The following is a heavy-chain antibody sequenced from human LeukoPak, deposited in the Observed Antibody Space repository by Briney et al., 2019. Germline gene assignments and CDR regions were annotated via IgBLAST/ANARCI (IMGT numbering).Heavy chain of an antibody. CDR3: AKDLLTTVTTPPYYFDY. D-gene: IGHD4-17*01. CDR1: GFTLSSYE. Sequence: PGGSLRLSCAASGFTLSSYEMNWVRRAPGKGLEWASPISGSGGSTYYADSVKGRFTISRDNSKNTLYLQMNSLRAEDTAVYYCAKDLLTTVTTPPYYFDYWGQGTLVTVSS. V-gene: IGHV3-23*01. CDR2: ISGSGGST. J-gene: IGHJ4*02.